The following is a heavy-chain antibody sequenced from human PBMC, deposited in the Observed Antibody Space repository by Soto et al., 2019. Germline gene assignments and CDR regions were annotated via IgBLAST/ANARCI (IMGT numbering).Heavy chain of an antibody. J-gene: IGHJ6*02. CDR1: GFTFSSYG. Sequence: VQLVESGGGVVQPGGSLRLSCAASGFTFSSYGMHWVRQAPGKGLEWVAVIWYDGSNKYYADSVKGRFTISRDNSKNTLYLQMNSLRAEDTAVYYCARDHDILTGYYYYYGMDVWGQGTTVTVSS. CDR3: ARDHDILTGYYYYYGMDV. V-gene: IGHV3-33*01. D-gene: IGHD3-9*01. CDR2: IWYDGSNK.